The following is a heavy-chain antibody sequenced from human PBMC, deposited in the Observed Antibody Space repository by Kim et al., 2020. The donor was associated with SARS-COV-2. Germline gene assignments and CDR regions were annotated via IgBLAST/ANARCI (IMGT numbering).Heavy chain of an antibody. CDR2: IYYSGST. CDR1: GGSISSSSYY. D-gene: IGHD2-15*01. J-gene: IGHJ5*02. CDR3: ARVLVVAATANWFDP. Sequence: SETLSLTCTVSGGSISSSSYYWGWIRQPPGKGLEWIGSIYYSGSTYYNPSLKSRVTISVDTSKNQFSLKLSSVTAADTAVYYCARVLVVAATANWFDPWGQGTLVTVSS. V-gene: IGHV4-39*01.